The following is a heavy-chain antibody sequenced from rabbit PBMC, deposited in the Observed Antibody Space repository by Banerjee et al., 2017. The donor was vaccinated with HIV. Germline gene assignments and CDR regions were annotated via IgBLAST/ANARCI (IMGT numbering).Heavy chain of an antibody. V-gene: IGHV1S45*01. CDR1: GFDFSSGYD. J-gene: IGHJ4*01. Sequence: QEQLEESGGDLVKPEGSLTLTCKASGFDFSSGYDMYWVRQAPGRGLEWIACIGGGTGNHYYANWAKGRFTISKASSTTVTLQMTSLTAADTATYFCARGDGDNGYNFWGPGTLVTV. CDR2: IGGGTGNH. D-gene: IGHD2-1*01. CDR3: ARGDGDNGYNF.